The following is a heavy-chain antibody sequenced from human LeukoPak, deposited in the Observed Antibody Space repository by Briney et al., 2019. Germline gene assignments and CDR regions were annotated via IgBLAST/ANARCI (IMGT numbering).Heavy chain of an antibody. CDR3: VSHRHSSSWYVDY. D-gene: IGHD6-13*01. CDR2: IFHSGST. Sequence: SETLSLTCTVSGGSLSPYYWSWIRQPPGKGLEWIGDIFHSGSTSYNPSLKTRITISVDTSKNQFSLKLSSVTAAATAVYYCVSHRHSSSWYVDYWGQGTLVTVSS. J-gene: IGHJ4*02. CDR1: GGSLSPYY. V-gene: IGHV4-59*08.